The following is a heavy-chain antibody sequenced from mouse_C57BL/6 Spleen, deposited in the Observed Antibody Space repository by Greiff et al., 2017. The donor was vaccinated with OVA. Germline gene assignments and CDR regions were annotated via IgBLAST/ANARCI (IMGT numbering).Heavy chain of an antibody. Sequence: VQLQQPGAELVKPGASVKLSCKASGYTFTSYWMQWVKQRPGQGLEWIGEIDPSDSYTNYNQKFKGKATLTVDTSSSTAYMQLSSLTSEDSAVYYCARVEDYYGSAYWGKGTLVTVSA. CDR3: ARVEDYYGSAY. CDR2: IDPSDSYT. J-gene: IGHJ3*01. V-gene: IGHV1-50*01. D-gene: IGHD1-1*01. CDR1: GYTFTSYW.